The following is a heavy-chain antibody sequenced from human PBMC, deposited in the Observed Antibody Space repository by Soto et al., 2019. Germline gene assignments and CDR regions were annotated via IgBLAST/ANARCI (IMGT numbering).Heavy chain of an antibody. Sequence: EVQLVESGGGLVKPGGSLRLSCAASGFTFSSYSMNWVRQAPGKGLEWVSSISSSSSYIYYADSVKGRFTISRDNAKNSLYLQMISLRAEDTAVYYCARSFSSGSVTYDYWGQGTLVTVSS. CDR3: ARSFSSGSVTYDY. CDR2: ISSSSSYI. CDR1: GFTFSSYS. J-gene: IGHJ4*02. D-gene: IGHD5-12*01. V-gene: IGHV3-21*01.